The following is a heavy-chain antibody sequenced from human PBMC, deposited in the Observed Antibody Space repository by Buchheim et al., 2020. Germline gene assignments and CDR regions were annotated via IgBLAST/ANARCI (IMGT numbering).Heavy chain of an antibody. CDR1: GVSISSTSY. CDR2: IHHTGST. J-gene: IGHJ4*02. Sequence: QVQLQESGPGLAQPSGTLSLTCAVSGVSISSTSYWSWVRQPPGKGLEWIGEIHHTGSTNYNPSLQSRVTISIDKSKTHYSLKVTSVTAADTAVYYCARPFRSGYWPFDSWGQGTL. V-gene: IGHV4-4*02. D-gene: IGHD3-3*01. CDR3: ARPFRSGYWPFDS.